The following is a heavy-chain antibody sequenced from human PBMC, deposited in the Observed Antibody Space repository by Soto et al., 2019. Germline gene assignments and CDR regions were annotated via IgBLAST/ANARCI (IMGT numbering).Heavy chain of an antibody. Sequence: SETLSLTCTVSGGSVSSGNYFWSWIRQPPGKGLEWIGYISYNGNTNFNPSLKSRVTISVDTSKTRFSLKLISVTAADTAVYFCARTHFYDSSPLLLWGQGTLVTVSS. CDR3: ARTHFYDSSPLLL. CDR1: GGSVSSGNYF. V-gene: IGHV4-61*01. CDR2: ISYNGNT. J-gene: IGHJ4*02. D-gene: IGHD3-22*01.